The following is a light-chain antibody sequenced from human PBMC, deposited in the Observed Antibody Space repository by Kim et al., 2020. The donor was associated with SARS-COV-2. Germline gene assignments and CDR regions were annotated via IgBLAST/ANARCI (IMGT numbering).Light chain of an antibody. J-gene: IGKJ1*01. CDR3: QQYNNWLWT. Sequence: SQRDRVTSSCRASQGLSSYLALYQQKPGQAPRLLIYGASTWDTGIPARFSGSGSGTEFTLTISSLQSEDFAVYYCQQYNNWLWTFGQGTKVDIK. V-gene: IGKV3-15*01. CDR1: QGLSSY. CDR2: GAS.